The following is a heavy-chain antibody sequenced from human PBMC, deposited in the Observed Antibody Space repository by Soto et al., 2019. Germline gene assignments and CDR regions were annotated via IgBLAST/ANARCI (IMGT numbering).Heavy chain of an antibody. CDR1: GFTFSSYD. CDR3: ARVSRYEYHAYYYYYMDV. CDR2: IGTAGDT. Sequence: GGSLRLSCAASGFTFSSYDMHWVRQATGKGLEWVSAIGTAGDTYYPGSVKGRFTISRENAKNSLYLQMNSLRAGDTAVYYCARVSRYEYHAYYYYYMDVWGKGTTVTVSS. J-gene: IGHJ6*03. D-gene: IGHD2-2*01. V-gene: IGHV3-13*01.